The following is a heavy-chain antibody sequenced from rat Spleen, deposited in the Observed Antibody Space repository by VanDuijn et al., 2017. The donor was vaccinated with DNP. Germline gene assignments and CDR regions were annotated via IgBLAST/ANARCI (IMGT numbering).Heavy chain of an antibody. D-gene: IGHD1-5*01. CDR3: ARWNIGTSTLDY. CDR1: GYSITSNY. CDR2: ITYSGNT. Sequence: EVQLQESGPGLVKPSQSLSLTCSVTGYSITSNYWGWIRQFPGNKMEYIGHITYSGNTHFKPSLKSRISITRDTSKNQFFLQLNSVTTEDTATYYCARWNIGTSTLDYWGQGVMVTVSS. J-gene: IGHJ2*01. V-gene: IGHV3-1*01.